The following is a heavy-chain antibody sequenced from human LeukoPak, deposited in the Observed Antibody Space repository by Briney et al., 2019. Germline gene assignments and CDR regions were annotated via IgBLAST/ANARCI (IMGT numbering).Heavy chain of an antibody. Sequence: GGSLRLSCAASGVTFSGYYMSWIRQAPGKGLEWISYISSSGTTIHYADSVKGRFTISRDNSKNTLYLQMNSLRPEDTAVYYCAKSFGPVIAAAGTGADWGQGTLVTVSS. V-gene: IGHV3-11*04. CDR1: GVTFSGYY. J-gene: IGHJ4*02. CDR3: AKSFGPVIAAAGTGAD. CDR2: ISSSGTTI. D-gene: IGHD6-13*01.